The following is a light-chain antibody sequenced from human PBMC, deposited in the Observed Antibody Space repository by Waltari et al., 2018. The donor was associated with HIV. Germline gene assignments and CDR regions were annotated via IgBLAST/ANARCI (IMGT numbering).Light chain of an antibody. CDR3: QVWDSSTDHVV. CDR1: NIEYKS. Sequence: SYVLTQPPSVSLAPGKTANITCGGSNIEYKSVHWDQQKTGRAPKLLIFYDTDRPSGIPQRISGSNSGDTATLTIRRVGPGDEADYFCQVWDSSTDHVVFGGGTKLTVL. J-gene: IGLJ3*02. CDR2: YDT. V-gene: IGLV3-21*04.